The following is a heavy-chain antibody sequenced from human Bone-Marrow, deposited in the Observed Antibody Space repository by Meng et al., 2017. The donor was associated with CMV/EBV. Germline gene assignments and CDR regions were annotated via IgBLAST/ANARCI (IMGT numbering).Heavy chain of an antibody. D-gene: IGHD1-26*01. Sequence: EVQLMESGGCLVRAGGSLSLSCALCGFTLSHYWMHWFRQVPGKGLLWVSRINTDGTFTSYADSVKGRFTLSRDNARNTLYLQMDSLRADDSAVYYCGRDLSGERDHWGQGTLVTVSS. V-gene: IGHV3-74*01. CDR2: INTDGTFT. J-gene: IGHJ4*02. CDR1: GFTLSHYW. CDR3: GRDLSGERDH.